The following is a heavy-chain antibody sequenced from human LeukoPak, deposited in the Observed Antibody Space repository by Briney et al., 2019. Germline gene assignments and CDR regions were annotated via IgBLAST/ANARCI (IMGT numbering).Heavy chain of an antibody. CDR2: IYYSGST. V-gene: IGHV4-59*04. CDR3: ARLVVSSWYHEVLLGRDY. CDR1: GGSISSYY. Sequence: ASETLSLTCTVSGGSISSYYWSWIRQPPGKGLEWIGYIYYSGSTYYKPSLKSRVTISVDTSKNQISLKLSSVTAADTAVYYCARLVVSSWYHEVLLGRDYWGQGTLVIVSS. D-gene: IGHD6-13*01. J-gene: IGHJ4*02.